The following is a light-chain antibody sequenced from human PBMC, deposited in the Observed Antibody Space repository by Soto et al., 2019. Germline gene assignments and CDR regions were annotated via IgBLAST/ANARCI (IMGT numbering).Light chain of an antibody. CDR3: FSYSGRRV. V-gene: IGLV2-11*01. Sequence: QSALTQPRSVSGSPGQSVTISCTGSSSDVGEYNYVSWYQHHPGNAPKLMIYDVSKRPSGVPDRFSGSKSGNTASLTISGLQAEDEANYYCFSYSGRRVFGGGTQLTVL. CDR2: DVS. CDR1: SSDVGEYNY. J-gene: IGLJ3*02.